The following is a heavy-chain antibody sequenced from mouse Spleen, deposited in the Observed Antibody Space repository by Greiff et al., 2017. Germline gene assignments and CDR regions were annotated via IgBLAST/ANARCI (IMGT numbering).Heavy chain of an antibody. CDR2: INPSSGYT. V-gene: IGHV1-4*01. CDR1: GYTFTSYT. CDR3: ARSGGYDGSYDWYFDV. J-gene: IGHJ1*01. D-gene: IGHD1-1*01. Sequence: VQLVESGAELARPGASVKMSCKASGYTFTSYTMHWVKQRPGQGLEWIGYINPSSGYTKYNQKFKDKATLTADKSSSTAYMQLSSLTSEDSAVYYCARSGGYDGSYDWYFDVWGAGTTVTVSS.